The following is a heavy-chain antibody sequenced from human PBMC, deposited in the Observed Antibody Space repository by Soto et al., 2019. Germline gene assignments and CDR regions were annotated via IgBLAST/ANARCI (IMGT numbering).Heavy chain of an antibody. CDR2: INAGNGNT. J-gene: IGHJ5*02. CDR3: ARDNHRFLEWLLSP. Sequence: ASVKVSCKASGYTFTSYAMHWVRQAPGQRLEWMGWINAGNGNTKYSQKFQGRVTITRDTSASTAYMELSSLRSEDTAMYYCARDNHRFLEWLLSPWGQGTLVTVSS. CDR1: GYTFTSYA. D-gene: IGHD3-3*01. V-gene: IGHV1-3*01.